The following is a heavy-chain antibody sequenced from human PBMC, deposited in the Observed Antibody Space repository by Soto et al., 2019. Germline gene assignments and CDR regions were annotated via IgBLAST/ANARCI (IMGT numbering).Heavy chain of an antibody. D-gene: IGHD6-19*01. Sequence: QITLKESGPTLVKPTQTLTLTCTFSGFSLSTSGVGVGWIRQPPGKALEWLALIYWDDDKRYSPSLKSRLTITKDTSKNQVVLTMTNMEPVDTATYYRAHSVAPPQEAGQREAFDIWGQGTMVTVSS. CDR2: IYWDDDK. CDR1: GFSLSTSGVG. J-gene: IGHJ3*02. V-gene: IGHV2-5*02. CDR3: AHSVAPPQEAGQREAFDI.